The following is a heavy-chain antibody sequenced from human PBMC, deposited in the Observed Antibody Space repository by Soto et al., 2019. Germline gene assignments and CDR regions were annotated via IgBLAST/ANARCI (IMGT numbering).Heavy chain of an antibody. V-gene: IGHV4-34*01. CDR1: GGSFSGYY. CDR3: ARSARRGVIQGSDY. J-gene: IGHJ4*02. D-gene: IGHD3-10*01. CDR2: INHSGST. Sequence: QVQLQQWGAGLLKPSETLSLTCAVYGGSFSGYYWSWIRQPPGKGLEWIGEINHSGSTNYNPSLKSRVTISVDTSKNQFSLKLRSVTAADTAVYYCARSARRGVIQGSDYWGQGTLVTVSS.